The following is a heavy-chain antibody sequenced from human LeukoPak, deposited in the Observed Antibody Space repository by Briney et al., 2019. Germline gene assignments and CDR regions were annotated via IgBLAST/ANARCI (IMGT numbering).Heavy chain of an antibody. CDR3: ARHRFFGLAVTTVYFDY. J-gene: IGHJ4*02. CDR2: IYYTGST. Sequence: PSETLSLTCTVSGGSITSSGSYWGWVRQPPGKGLEWIGMIYYTGSTYYNPSLKRRVTISVDTSKNQFSLKLSSVTAADTAVYYCARHRFFGLAVTTVYFDYWGQGTLVTVSS. V-gene: IGHV4-39*01. D-gene: IGHD4-11*01. CDR1: GGSITSSGSY.